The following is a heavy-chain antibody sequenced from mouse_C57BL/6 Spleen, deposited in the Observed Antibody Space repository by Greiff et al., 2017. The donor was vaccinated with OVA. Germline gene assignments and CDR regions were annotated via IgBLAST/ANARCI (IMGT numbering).Heavy chain of an antibody. D-gene: IGHD2-14*01. J-gene: IGHJ2*01. CDR3: ARDLGYGLDY. CDR1: GYSITSGYY. CDR2: ISYDGSN. V-gene: IGHV3-6*01. Sequence: EVKLVESGPGLVKPSQSLSLTCSVTGYSITSGYYWNWIRQFPGNKLEWMGYISYDGSNNYNPSLKNRISITRDTSKNQFFLKLNSVTTEDTATYYCARDLGYGLDYWGQGTTLTVSS.